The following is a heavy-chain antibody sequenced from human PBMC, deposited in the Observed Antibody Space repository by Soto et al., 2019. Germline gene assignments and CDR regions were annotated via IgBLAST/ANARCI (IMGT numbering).Heavy chain of an antibody. Sequence: SETQSLTCAVYGGSFSGYYWSWIRQPPGKGLEWIGEINHSGSTNYNPSLKSRVTISVDTSKNQFSLKLSSVTAADTAVYYCARGHSSNFDYWGQGTLVTVSS. V-gene: IGHV4-34*01. CDR2: INHSGST. D-gene: IGHD2-2*01. CDR1: GGSFSGYY. J-gene: IGHJ4*02. CDR3: ARGHSSNFDY.